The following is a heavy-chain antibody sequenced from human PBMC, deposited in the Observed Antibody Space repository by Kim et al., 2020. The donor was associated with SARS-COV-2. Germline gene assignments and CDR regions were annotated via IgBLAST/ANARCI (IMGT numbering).Heavy chain of an antibody. CDR3: VRRQFTSGWYYFDY. D-gene: IGHD6-19*01. Sequence: GESVGGRFTSSRDNANNTLYLQMNSLRAEDTAVYYCVRRQFTSGWYYFDYWGQGTLVTVSS. J-gene: IGHJ4*02. V-gene: IGHV3-74*01.